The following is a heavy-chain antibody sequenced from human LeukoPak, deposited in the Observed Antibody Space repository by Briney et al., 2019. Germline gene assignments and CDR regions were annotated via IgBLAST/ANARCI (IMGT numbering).Heavy chain of an antibody. Sequence: PSETLSLTCTVSGGSISRYYWSWLRQPAGKGLEWIGRIYTSGSTNYNPSLKSRVTMSVDTSKNQFSLKLSSVTAADTAVYYCSLTDAPENDYWGQGTLVTVSS. J-gene: IGHJ4*02. CDR2: IYTSGST. CDR1: GGSISRYY. D-gene: IGHD1-14*01. V-gene: IGHV4-4*07. CDR3: SLTDAPENDY.